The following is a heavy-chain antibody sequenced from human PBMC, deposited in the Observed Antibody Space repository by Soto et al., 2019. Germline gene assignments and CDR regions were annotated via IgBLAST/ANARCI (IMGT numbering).Heavy chain of an antibody. D-gene: IGHD3-22*01. CDR1: GGSISSGGYY. CDR2: IYYSGST. CDR3: ARVNYDSSGYADY. V-gene: IGHV4-31*03. Sequence: SETLSLTCTVSGGSISSGGYYWSWIRQHPGKGLEWIGYIYYSGSTYYNPSLKSRVTISVDTSKNQFSLKLSSVTAADTAVYYCARVNYDSSGYADYWGQGTLVTVSS. J-gene: IGHJ4*02.